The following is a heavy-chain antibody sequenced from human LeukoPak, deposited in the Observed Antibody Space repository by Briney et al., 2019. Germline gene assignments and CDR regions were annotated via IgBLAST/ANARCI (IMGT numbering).Heavy chain of an antibody. D-gene: IGHD1-26*01. V-gene: IGHV5-51*01. J-gene: IGHJ4*02. CDR1: GYSFTSYW. Sequence: GESLKISCKGSGYSFTSYWIGWVRPMPGKGLEWMGIIYPGDSDTRYSPSFQGQVTISADKSISTAYLQWSSLKASDTAMYYCARLPMGSGSYTSVHFDYWGQGTLVTVSS. CDR2: IYPGDSDT. CDR3: ARLPMGSGSYTSVHFDY.